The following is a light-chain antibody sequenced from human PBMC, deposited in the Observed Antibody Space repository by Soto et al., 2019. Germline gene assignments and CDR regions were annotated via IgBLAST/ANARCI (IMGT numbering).Light chain of an antibody. J-gene: IGLJ1*01. V-gene: IGLV2-23*02. CDR3: CSYGGSSALPYV. CDR1: SSDVGTYNL. Sequence: QSVLAQPASVSGSPEQSVTIPCTGTSSDVGTYNLVSWYQQHPGKAPKLIIYEVTERPSGVSNRFSGSKFGNTASLTISGLLPEDEADYYCCSYGGSSALPYVFGTGTKVTVL. CDR2: EVT.